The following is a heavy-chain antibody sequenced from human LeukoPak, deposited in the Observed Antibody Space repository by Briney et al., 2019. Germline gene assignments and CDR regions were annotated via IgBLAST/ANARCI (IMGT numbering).Heavy chain of an antibody. D-gene: IGHD7-27*01. CDR3: ARIDLGMRKDAFDI. CDR2: ISSTTSTM. J-gene: IGHJ3*02. CDR1: GFTFSPYS. Sequence: GGSLRLSCAASGFTFSPYSMNWVRQAPGKGLEWVSYISSTTSTMYYADSVKGRFTISRDNAKNSLFLQMNSLRDEDSAVYYCARIDLGMRKDAFDIWGQGTMVTVSS. V-gene: IGHV3-48*02.